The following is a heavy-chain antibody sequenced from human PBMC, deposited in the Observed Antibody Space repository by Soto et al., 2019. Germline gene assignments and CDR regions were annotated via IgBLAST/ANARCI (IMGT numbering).Heavy chain of an antibody. CDR1: GFTSSDYW. CDR3: ARAGFLVPSFDY. J-gene: IGHJ4*02. Sequence: SKRHSCAAAGFTSSDYWMSWIRQATGKGLEWVANIKQDGSEKYYVDSVKGRFTISRDNAKNSLYLQMNSLRAEDTAVYYCARAGFLVPSFDYWGQGSLVTVSS. V-gene: IGHV3-7*01. D-gene: IGHD3-3*01. CDR2: IKQDGSEK.